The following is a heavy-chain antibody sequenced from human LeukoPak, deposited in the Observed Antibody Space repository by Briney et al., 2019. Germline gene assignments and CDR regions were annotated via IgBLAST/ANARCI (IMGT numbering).Heavy chain of an antibody. CDR3: ATGISGWIRSGGFDY. J-gene: IGHJ4*02. D-gene: IGHD6-19*01. Sequence: ASVTVSFKVSGYTLTELSMHWVRQAPGKGLEWMGGFDPEDGETIYAQKFQGRVTMTEDTSTDTAYMELSSLRSEDTAVYYCATGISGWIRSGGFDYWGQGTLVTVSS. V-gene: IGHV1-24*01. CDR2: FDPEDGET. CDR1: GYTLTELS.